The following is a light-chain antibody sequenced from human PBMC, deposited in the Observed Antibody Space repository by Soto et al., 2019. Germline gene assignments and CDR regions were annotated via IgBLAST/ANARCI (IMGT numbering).Light chain of an antibody. CDR3: SSYAGSNNLV. J-gene: IGLJ2*01. Sequence: QSALTQPPSASGSPGQSVTISCTGTSSDVGGYNYVSWYQQHPGNVPKLMIYEVSRRPSGVPDRFSGSKSGNTASLTVSGLQAEDEADYYCSSYAGSNNLVFGGGTKLTVL. CDR1: SSDVGGYNY. V-gene: IGLV2-8*01. CDR2: EVS.